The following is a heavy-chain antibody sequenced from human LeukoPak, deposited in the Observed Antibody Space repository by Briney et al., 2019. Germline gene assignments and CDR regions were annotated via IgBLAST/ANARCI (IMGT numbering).Heavy chain of an antibody. V-gene: IGHV1-8*01. CDR2: MNPNSGNT. J-gene: IGHJ4*02. D-gene: IGHD3-3*01. CDR1: GYTFTSYD. Sequence: ASVKVSCKASGYTFTSYDINWVRQATGQGLEWMGWMNPNSGNTGYAQKFQGRVTMTRNTSISTAYMELSSLRSDDTAMYYCARDRPPGRGYYPVSPFDFWGQGTLVIVSS. CDR3: ARDRPPGRGYYPVSPFDF.